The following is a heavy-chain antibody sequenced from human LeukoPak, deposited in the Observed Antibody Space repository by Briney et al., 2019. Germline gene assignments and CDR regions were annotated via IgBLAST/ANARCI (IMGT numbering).Heavy chain of an antibody. V-gene: IGHV4-61*01. CDR3: ARGLSGD. Sequence: PSETLSLTCAVSGYSISSGYYWGWIRQPPGKGLEWIGYIYYSRSTNYNPSLKSRVTISVDTSKNQFSLKLSSVTAADTAVYYCARGLSGDWGQGTLVTVSS. CDR2: IYYSRST. D-gene: IGHD1-26*01. CDR1: GYSISSGYY. J-gene: IGHJ4*02.